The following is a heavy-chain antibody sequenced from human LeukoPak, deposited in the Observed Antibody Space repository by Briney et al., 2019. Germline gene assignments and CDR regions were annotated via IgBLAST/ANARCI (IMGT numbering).Heavy chain of an antibody. CDR2: ITSGSSHI. V-gene: IGHV3-21*01. CDR1: GFTFSSYN. CDR3: ARDRRYSSSWYYWFDP. D-gene: IGHD6-13*01. Sequence: PGGSLRLSCAASGFTFSSYNMNWVRQTPGQGLEWVSSITSGSSHIYYADSVKGRFTISRDNAKSSLYLQMNSLRAEDTAVYYCARDRRYSSSWYYWFDPWGQGTLVTVSS. J-gene: IGHJ5*02.